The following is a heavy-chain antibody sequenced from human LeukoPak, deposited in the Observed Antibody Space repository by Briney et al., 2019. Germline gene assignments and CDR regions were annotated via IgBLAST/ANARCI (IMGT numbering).Heavy chain of an antibody. CDR1: GFTFNSFA. CDR3: AKTGVGATALVFDY. D-gene: IGHD1-26*01. CDR2: ISGGGGKT. V-gene: IGHV3-23*01. Sequence: GGSLRLSCAASGFTFNSFAMSWVRQAPGKGLEWVSGISGGGGKTYYADSVKGRFTISRDNSKNTLYLQMNSLRAEDTAVYYCAKTGVGATALVFDYWGQGTLVTVSS. J-gene: IGHJ4*02.